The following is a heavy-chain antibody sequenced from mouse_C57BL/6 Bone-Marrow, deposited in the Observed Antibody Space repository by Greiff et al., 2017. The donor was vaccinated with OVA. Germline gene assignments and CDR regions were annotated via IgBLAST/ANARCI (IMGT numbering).Heavy chain of an antibody. CDR2: ISNGGGST. D-gene: IGHD3-3*01. V-gene: IGHV5-12*01. Sequence: EVKLMESGGGLVQPGGSLKLSCAASGFTFSDYYMYWVRQTPEKRLEWVAYISNGGGSTYYPDTVKGRFTISRDNAKNTLYLQMSRLKSEDTAMYYCARGGLWYFDVWGTGTTVTVSS. J-gene: IGHJ1*03. CDR1: GFTFSDYY. CDR3: ARGGLWYFDV.